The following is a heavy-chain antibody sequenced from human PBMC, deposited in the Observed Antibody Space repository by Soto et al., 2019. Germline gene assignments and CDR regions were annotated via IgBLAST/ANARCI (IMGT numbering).Heavy chain of an antibody. CDR1: GGSFSGYY. D-gene: IGHD2-15*01. Sequence: QVQLQQWGAGLLKPSETLSLTCAVYGGSFSGYYWSWIRQPPGKGLEWIGEINHSGSTNYNPSLKSRVTIAVDTSQNQFSLKLSSVTAADTAVYYCARGVSGGNAFDYWGQGTLVTVSS. CDR3: ARGVSGGNAFDY. V-gene: IGHV4-34*01. J-gene: IGHJ4*02. CDR2: INHSGST.